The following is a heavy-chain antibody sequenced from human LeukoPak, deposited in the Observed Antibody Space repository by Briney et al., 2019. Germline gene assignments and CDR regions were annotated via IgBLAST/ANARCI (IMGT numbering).Heavy chain of an antibody. V-gene: IGHV3-21*01. CDR2: ISATSSDI. CDR3: VRKGAGSSVSHFDY. Sequence: PGGSLRLSCTSPARTFTSYTMNWVRQAPGKVLEWVSSISATSSDIHYADAVKGRFTISRDKAKNSLDLQVNRLRTEDTALYYCVRKGAGSSVSHFDYWGQGTLVTVSS. CDR1: ARTFTSYT. D-gene: IGHD6-6*01. J-gene: IGHJ4*02.